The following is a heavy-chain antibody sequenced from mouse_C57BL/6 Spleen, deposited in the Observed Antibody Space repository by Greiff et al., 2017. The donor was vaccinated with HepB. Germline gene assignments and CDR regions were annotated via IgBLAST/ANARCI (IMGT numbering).Heavy chain of an antibody. D-gene: IGHD2-3*01. J-gene: IGHJ2*01. CDR2: IYPGDGDT. CDR3: ARPGGYSLDY. CDR1: GYAFSSSW. Sequence: VQLQQSGPELVKPGASVKISCKASGYAFSSSWMNWVKQRPGKGLEWIGRIYPGDGDTNYNRKFKGKATLTADKSSSTAYMQLSSLTSEDSAVYFCARPGGYSLDYWGQGTTLTVSS. V-gene: IGHV1-82*01.